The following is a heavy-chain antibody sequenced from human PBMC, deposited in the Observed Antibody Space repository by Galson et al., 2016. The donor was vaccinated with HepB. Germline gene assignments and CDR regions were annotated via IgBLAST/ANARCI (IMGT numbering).Heavy chain of an antibody. CDR2: ISYRGNT. Sequence: SETLSLTCTVSGDPISPHFWSWIRQPPGKGLEWIGYISYRGNTNYSASLTSRVTISLDTSDKQFSLKLTSVTAADTAVYYCARGFGYHAFDFWGQGTTVTVSS. CDR3: ARGFGYHAFDF. CDR1: GDPISPHF. J-gene: IGHJ3*01. D-gene: IGHD5-18*01. V-gene: IGHV4-59*11.